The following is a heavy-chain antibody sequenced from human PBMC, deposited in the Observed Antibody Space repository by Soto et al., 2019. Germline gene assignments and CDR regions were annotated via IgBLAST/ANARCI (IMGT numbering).Heavy chain of an antibody. D-gene: IGHD6-19*01. CDR3: AKDQGGGSGWF. Sequence: VQLVESGGGVVQPGRSLRLSCAASGFTFSSYGMHWVRQAPGKGLEWVAVISYDGSNKYYADSVKGRFTISRDNSKNTLYLQMNSLRAEDTAVYYCAKDQGGGSGWFWGQGTLVTVSS. V-gene: IGHV3-30*18. J-gene: IGHJ4*02. CDR1: GFTFSSYG. CDR2: ISYDGSNK.